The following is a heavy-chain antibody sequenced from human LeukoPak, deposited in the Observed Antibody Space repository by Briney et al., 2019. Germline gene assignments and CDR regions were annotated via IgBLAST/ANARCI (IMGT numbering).Heavy chain of an antibody. CDR1: GYTFTSYG. Sequence: ASVKVSCKASGYTFTSYGVTWVRQAPGQGLEWMGWISAYNGNTNYAQNFQGRVTMTTDTSTSTAYMELRSLRSDDTAVYYCAGGIASTGRYYFDYWGQGTLVTVSP. J-gene: IGHJ4*02. CDR3: AGGIASTGRYYFDY. V-gene: IGHV1-18*01. CDR2: ISAYNGNT. D-gene: IGHD6-13*01.